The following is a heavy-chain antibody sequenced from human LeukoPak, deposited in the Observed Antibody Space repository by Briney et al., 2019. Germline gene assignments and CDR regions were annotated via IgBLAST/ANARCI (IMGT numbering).Heavy chain of an antibody. CDR3: AKVPYSDYGSGRPPFMDV. D-gene: IGHD3-10*01. CDR1: GFTFSSYA. Sequence: GGSLRLSCAASGFTFSSYAMSWVRQAPGEGLEWVSTISYSGDSTYYADSAKGRFTISRDNSKNTLCLQMNSLRAEDTAVYFCAKVPYSDYGSGRPPFMDVWGQGTTVAVSS. J-gene: IGHJ6*02. CDR2: ISYSGDST. V-gene: IGHV3-23*01.